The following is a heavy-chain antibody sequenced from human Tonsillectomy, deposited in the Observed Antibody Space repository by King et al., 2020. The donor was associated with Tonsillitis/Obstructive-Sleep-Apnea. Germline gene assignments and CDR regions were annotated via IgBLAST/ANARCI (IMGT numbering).Heavy chain of an antibody. CDR3: ARDVHGYCSSTSCYTGWFDP. CDR2: IYSGGST. D-gene: IGHD2-2*02. Sequence: VQLVESGGGLIQPGGSLRLSCAASGFTVSSNYMSWVRQAPGKGLEWGSVIYSGGSTYYADSVKGRFTISRDNSKNTLYLQMNSLRAEDTAVDYCARDVHGYCSSTSCYTGWFDPWGQGTLVTVSS. CDR1: GFTVSSNY. V-gene: IGHV3-53*01. J-gene: IGHJ5*02.